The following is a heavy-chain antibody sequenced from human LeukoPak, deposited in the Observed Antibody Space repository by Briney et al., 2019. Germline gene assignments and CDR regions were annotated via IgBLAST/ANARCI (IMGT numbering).Heavy chain of an antibody. Sequence: NSSETLSITCNVSGVSISGGIYYWTWIRQLPGKGLEWIGHIYHSGNTYYNPSLKSRLNISVDTSKNQLSLQLTSVTAADTAVYYCARRSSSGYNWFDPWGQGTLVTISS. V-gene: IGHV4-31*03. CDR1: GVSISGGIYY. J-gene: IGHJ5*02. D-gene: IGHD6-19*01. CDR3: ARRSSSGYNWFDP. CDR2: IYHSGNT.